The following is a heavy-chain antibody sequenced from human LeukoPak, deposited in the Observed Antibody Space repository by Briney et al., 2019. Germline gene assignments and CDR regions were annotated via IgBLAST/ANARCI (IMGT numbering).Heavy chain of an antibody. J-gene: IGHJ4*02. D-gene: IGHD3-10*01. Sequence: GGSLRLSCAASGFTVISYSMTWVRQAPGKGLEWVSPISSSSSYIYYADSVKGRFTISRDNAKNSLYLQMSSPRAEDTAVYYCATASYYGSGSYSLDYWGQGTLVTVSS. V-gene: IGHV3-21*01. CDR1: GFTVISYS. CDR2: ISSSSSYI. CDR3: ATASYYGSGSYSLDY.